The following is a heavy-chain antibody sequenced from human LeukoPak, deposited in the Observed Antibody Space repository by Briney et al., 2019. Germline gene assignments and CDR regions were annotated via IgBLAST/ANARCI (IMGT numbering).Heavy chain of an antibody. CDR2: INPNSGGT. Sequence: ASVKVSCKASGYTFTGYYMHWVRQAPGQGLEWMGRINPNSGGTNYAQKFQGRVTMTRDTSISTAYMELSRLRSDDTAVYYCARDLSDGLIRAVADYYWGQGTLVTVSS. V-gene: IGHV1-2*06. D-gene: IGHD6-19*01. CDR3: ARDLSDGLIRAVADYY. J-gene: IGHJ4*02. CDR1: GYTFTGYY.